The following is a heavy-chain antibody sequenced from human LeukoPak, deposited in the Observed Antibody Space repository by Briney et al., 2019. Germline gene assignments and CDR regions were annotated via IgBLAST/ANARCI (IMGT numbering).Heavy chain of an antibody. D-gene: IGHD6-25*01. V-gene: IGHV3-23*01. Sequence: GGSLRLSCVASGFTFSNHAMNWVREAPRKGLEWVSTISPNGGNTYYADSVKGRFTISRDNSKNTLYLQMNSLRAEDAAVYYCARRITAASTYYFDYWGQGTLVPVSS. J-gene: IGHJ4*02. CDR2: ISPNGGNT. CDR3: ARRITAASTYYFDY. CDR1: GFTFSNHA.